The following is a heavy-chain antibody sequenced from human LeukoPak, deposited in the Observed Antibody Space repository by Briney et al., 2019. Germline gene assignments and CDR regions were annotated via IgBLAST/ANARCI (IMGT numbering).Heavy chain of an antibody. D-gene: IGHD2-2*01. CDR2: INPSGGST. J-gene: IGHJ6*03. Sequence: GASVKVSCKASGYTFTSYGISWVRQAPGQGLEWMGIINPSGGSTSYAQKFQGRVTMTRDTSTSTVYMELSSLRSEDTAVYYCARNGYCSSTSCFWGLYYMDVWGKGTTVTISS. CDR3: ARNGYCSSTSCFWGLYYMDV. CDR1: GYTFTSYG. V-gene: IGHV1-46*01.